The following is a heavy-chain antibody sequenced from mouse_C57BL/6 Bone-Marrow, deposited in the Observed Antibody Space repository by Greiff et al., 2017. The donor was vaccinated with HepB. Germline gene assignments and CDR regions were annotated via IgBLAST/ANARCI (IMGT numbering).Heavy chain of an antibody. CDR3: VRTESNFWYFDV. Sequence: EVKVVESGGGLVQPKGSLKLSCAASGFTFNTYAMHWVRQAPGKGLEWVARIRSKSSNYATYYADSVQDRFTISRDDSQSMLYLQMNNLKTEDTAMYYCVRTESNFWYFDVWGTGTTVTVSS. V-gene: IGHV10-3*01. D-gene: IGHD2-5*01. J-gene: IGHJ1*03. CDR2: IRSKSSNYAT. CDR1: GFTFNTYA.